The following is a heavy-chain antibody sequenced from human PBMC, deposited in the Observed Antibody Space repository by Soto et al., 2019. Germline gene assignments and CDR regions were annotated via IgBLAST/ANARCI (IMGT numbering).Heavy chain of an antibody. Sequence: GGSLRLSCAASGFTVSSNYMSWVRQAPGKGLEWVSVIYSGGSTYYADSVKGRFTISSDNSKNTLYLQMNSLRAEDTAVYYCARVFGYGSGSLRSYYSYYMDVWGKGTTVTVSS. CDR3: ARVFGYGSGSLRSYYSYYMDV. CDR1: GFTVSSNY. V-gene: IGHV3-66*01. CDR2: IYSGGST. J-gene: IGHJ6*03. D-gene: IGHD3-10*01.